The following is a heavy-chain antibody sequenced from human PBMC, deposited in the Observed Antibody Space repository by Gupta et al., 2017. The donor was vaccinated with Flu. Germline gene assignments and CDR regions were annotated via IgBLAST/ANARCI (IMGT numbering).Heavy chain of an antibody. CDR3: GRDPESSAVDI. CDR2: INRDGSTT. CDR1: GFTFRCSW. V-gene: IGHV3-7*01. Sequence: EVQLVESGGDLVQPGGYLRLSCVASGFTFRCSWMTGVRQAPGTGLELVANINRDGSTTNDLDSVKGRFTSARDNAKNSVYLQMNSLGVDDTATYYCGRDPESSAVDIWGQWTMVTVSS. D-gene: IGHD1-14*01. J-gene: IGHJ3*02.